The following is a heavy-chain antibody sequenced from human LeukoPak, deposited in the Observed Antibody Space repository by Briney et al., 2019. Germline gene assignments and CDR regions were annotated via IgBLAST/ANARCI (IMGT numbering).Heavy chain of an antibody. CDR3: ARGVDYYYYYMDV. V-gene: IGHV3-21*01. Sequence: PGGSLRLSCAASGFTFSSYSMNWVRQAPGKGLEWVSSISSSSNYIYYADSAKGRFTISRDNAKNSMYLRMNSLRAEDTAVYYCARGVDYYYYYMDVWGKGTTVTVSS. CDR2: ISSSSNYI. CDR1: GFTFSSYS. J-gene: IGHJ6*03.